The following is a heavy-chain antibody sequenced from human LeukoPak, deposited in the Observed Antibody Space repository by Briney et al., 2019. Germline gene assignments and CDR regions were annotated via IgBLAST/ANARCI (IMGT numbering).Heavy chain of an antibody. V-gene: IGHV4-61*08. CDR3: ARTDYYGLADS. J-gene: IGHJ4*02. CDR2: VYYSGST. CDR1: GDSININAHY. D-gene: IGHD3-10*01. Sequence: SETLSLTCTVSGDSININAHYWSWIRQPPGKGLEWIGYVYYSGSTTYNPSLKSRATILVDTSKNQFSLKLHSVAAADTAMYYCARTDYYGLADSWGQGTLVIVSS.